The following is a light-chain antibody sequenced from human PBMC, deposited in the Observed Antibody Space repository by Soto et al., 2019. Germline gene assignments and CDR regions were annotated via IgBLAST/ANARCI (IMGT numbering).Light chain of an antibody. Sequence: DIQMTQSPSSLSASVGDRVTITCRASQSISSYLNWYQHKPGKAPKLLIYAASSLQSGVPSRSSGSGSGTDFTLTISSLQPEDFGTYYCQQTYSTFVSFGGGTKVDIK. CDR3: QQTYSTFVS. V-gene: IGKV1-39*01. CDR1: QSISSY. CDR2: AAS. J-gene: IGKJ4*01.